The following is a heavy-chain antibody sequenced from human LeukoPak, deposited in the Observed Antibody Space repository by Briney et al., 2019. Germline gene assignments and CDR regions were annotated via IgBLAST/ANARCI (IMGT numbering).Heavy chain of an antibody. Sequence: SETLSLTCTVSGFSVTTDSYCWGWIRQPPGKGLEWIGYNYCGGNTNYDPSLKRRVTISVDTSKNQFSLTLTSVTAADTAVYFCARDHFGSLDSWGQGILVTVSS. J-gene: IGHJ4*02. D-gene: IGHD3-10*01. CDR1: GFSVTTDSYC. V-gene: IGHV4-61*01. CDR3: ARDHFGSLDS. CDR2: NYCGGNT.